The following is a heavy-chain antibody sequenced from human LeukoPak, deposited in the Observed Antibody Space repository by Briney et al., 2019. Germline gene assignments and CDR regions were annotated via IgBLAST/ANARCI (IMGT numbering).Heavy chain of an antibody. V-gene: IGHV4-34*01. CDR3: AREWGPYSSGWYSSNYYYMDV. D-gene: IGHD6-19*01. CDR1: GGSFSGSY. J-gene: IGHJ6*03. CDR2: INHSGTT. Sequence: SATLSLTCSVSGGSFSGSYWSWIRQPPGKGLEWIGEINHSGTTNYNPSLASRVTVSVDTSKNQFSLKLSSVTAADTAVYYCAREWGPYSSGWYSSNYYYMDVWGKGTTVTVSS.